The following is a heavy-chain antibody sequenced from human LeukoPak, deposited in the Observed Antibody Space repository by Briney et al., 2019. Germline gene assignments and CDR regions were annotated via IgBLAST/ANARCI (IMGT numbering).Heavy chain of an antibody. CDR3: ARNSSSGFFDY. Sequence: SETLPLTCVVSGYSIRNGDYWGWIRQSPGKGLEWIASMYNSVSIHYNPSLKSRVTILVDTSKNEFSLKMRSVTAADTAVYYCARNSSSGFFDYWGQGTLATVSS. V-gene: IGHV4-38-2*01. CDR1: GYSIRNGDY. J-gene: IGHJ4*02. CDR2: MYNSVSI. D-gene: IGHD6-6*01.